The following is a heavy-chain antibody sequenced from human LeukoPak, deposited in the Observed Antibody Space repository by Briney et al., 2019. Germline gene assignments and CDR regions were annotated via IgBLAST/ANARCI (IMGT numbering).Heavy chain of an antibody. Sequence: SETLSLTCTVSGGSISSSSYYWGWIRQPPGKGLEWIGSIYYSGSTYYNPSLKSRVTISVDTSKNQFSLKLSSVTAADTAVYYCARRECEHCGGSYYFDYWGQGTLVTVSS. CDR3: ARRECEHCGGSYYFDY. CDR2: IYYSGST. CDR1: GGSISSSSYY. J-gene: IGHJ4*02. D-gene: IGHD2-15*01. V-gene: IGHV4-39*01.